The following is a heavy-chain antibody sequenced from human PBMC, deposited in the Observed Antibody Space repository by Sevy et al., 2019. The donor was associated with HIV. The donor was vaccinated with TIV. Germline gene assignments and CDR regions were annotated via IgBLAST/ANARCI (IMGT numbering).Heavy chain of an antibody. V-gene: IGHV5-51*01. J-gene: IGHJ3*02. CDR1: GYSFISYW. CDR3: ASHYRRGDSRDAFDM. D-gene: IGHD3-22*01. Sequence: GESLKISCKGSGYSFISYWIGWVRQMPGKGLEWMGIIYPGDSDTRYSPSFQGQVTISADKSISIAYLQWSSLKASDTAMYYCASHYRRGDSRDAFDMWGQGTMVTVSS. CDR2: IYPGDSDT.